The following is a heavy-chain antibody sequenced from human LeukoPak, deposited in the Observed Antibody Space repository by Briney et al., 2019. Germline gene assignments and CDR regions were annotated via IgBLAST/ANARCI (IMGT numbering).Heavy chain of an antibody. CDR1: GGTFSSYA. V-gene: IGHV1-69*06. Sequence: ASVKVSCKASGGTFSSYAVSWVRQAPGQGLEWMGGIIPIFGTAKYAQKFQDRVTITVDKSTSTAYMELSSLRSEDTAFYYCARGRVTTVSSYFDSWGQGTLVTVSS. CDR2: IIPIFGTA. J-gene: IGHJ4*02. D-gene: IGHD4-17*01. CDR3: ARGRVTTVSSYFDS.